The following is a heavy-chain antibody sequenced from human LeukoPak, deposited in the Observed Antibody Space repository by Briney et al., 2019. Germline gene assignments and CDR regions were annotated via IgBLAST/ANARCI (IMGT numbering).Heavy chain of an antibody. J-gene: IGHJ5*02. D-gene: IGHD2-2*01. CDR1: GFTFSHYA. V-gene: IGHV3-30-3*01. Sequence: GGSLRLSCAASGFTFSHYAMHWVRQAPGKGLEWVAVISYHGIDKYYADSVKGRFTISRDNPKNALYLQMNSLRPEDTAVYYCARAGEDVVLGPAPVGGSPYNWFDPWGQGTLVTVSS. CDR2: ISYHGIDK. CDR3: ARAGEDVVLGPAPVGGSPYNWFDP.